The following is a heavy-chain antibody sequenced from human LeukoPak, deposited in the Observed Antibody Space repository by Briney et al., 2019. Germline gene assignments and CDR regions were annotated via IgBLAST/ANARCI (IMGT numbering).Heavy chain of an antibody. CDR2: IYTSGST. V-gene: IGHV4-4*07. CDR1: GGSISSYY. D-gene: IGHD3-16*02. Sequence: SETLSLTCTVSGGSISSYYWSWIRQPAGKGLEWIGRIYTSGSTNYNPSLKSRVTMSVDTSKNQFSLKLSSVTAADTAVYYCARVGDYVWGSYRLSYYFDYWGQGTLVTVSS. CDR3: ARVGDYVWGSYRLSYYFDY. J-gene: IGHJ4*02.